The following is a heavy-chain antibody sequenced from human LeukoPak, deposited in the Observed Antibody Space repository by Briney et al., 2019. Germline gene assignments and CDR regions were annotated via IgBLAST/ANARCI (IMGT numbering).Heavy chain of an antibody. D-gene: IGHD4-17*01. CDR1: GFTFSNYS. CDR3: ARDHPGKHDYGDYVGFDY. J-gene: IGHJ4*02. CDR2: ISSSSSYI. V-gene: IGHV3-21*01. Sequence: GGSLRLSCAASGFTFSNYSMNWVRQAPGKGLEWVSSISSSSSYIYYADSVKGRFTISRDNAKNSLYLQMNSLRAEDTAVYYCARDHPGKHDYGDYVGFDYWGQGTLVTVSS.